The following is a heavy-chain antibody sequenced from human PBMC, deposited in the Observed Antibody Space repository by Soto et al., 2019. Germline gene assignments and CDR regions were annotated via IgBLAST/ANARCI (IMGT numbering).Heavy chain of an antibody. D-gene: IGHD6-13*01. CDR1: GFTFSSYA. V-gene: IGHV3-64*01. Sequence: LRLSCAASGFTFSSYAMHWVRQAPGKGLEYVSAISSNGGSTYYANSVKGRFTISRDNSKNALYLQMGSLRAEDMAVYYCARDVGSSWYTFDYWGQGTLVTVSS. J-gene: IGHJ4*02. CDR3: ARDVGSSWYTFDY. CDR2: ISSNGGST.